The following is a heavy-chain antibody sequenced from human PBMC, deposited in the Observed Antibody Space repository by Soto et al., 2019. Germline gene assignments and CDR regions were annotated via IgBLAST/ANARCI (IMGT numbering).Heavy chain of an antibody. CDR3: ASNWDIVVVPAAMPSWFDP. V-gene: IGHV1-69*02. J-gene: IGHJ5*02. CDR1: GGTFSSYT. Sequence: QVQLVQSGAEVKKPGSSVKVSCKASGGTFSSYTISWVRQAPGQGLEWMGRIIPILGIANYAQKFQGRVTITAANSTSTAYMELSSLRSEDTAVYYCASNWDIVVVPAAMPSWFDPWGQGTLVTVSS. D-gene: IGHD2-2*01. CDR2: IIPILGIA.